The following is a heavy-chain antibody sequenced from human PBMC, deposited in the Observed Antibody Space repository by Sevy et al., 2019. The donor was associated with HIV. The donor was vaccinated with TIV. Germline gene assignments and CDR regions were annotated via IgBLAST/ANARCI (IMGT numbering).Heavy chain of an antibody. J-gene: IGHJ6*02. Sequence: GGSLRLSCAASGFTFSSYWMSWVRQAPGQGLEWVANIKQDGSEKYYVDSVKGRFTISRDNAKNSLYLQMNSLRAEDTAVYYCAREVGIAAPRVYYGMDVWGQGTTVTVSS. D-gene: IGHD6-13*01. V-gene: IGHV3-7*01. CDR1: GFTFSSYW. CDR2: IKQDGSEK. CDR3: AREVGIAAPRVYYGMDV.